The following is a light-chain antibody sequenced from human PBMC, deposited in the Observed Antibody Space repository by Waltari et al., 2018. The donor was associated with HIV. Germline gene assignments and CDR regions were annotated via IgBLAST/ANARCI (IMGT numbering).Light chain of an antibody. CDR1: SSDVGSYNL. J-gene: IGLJ3*02. CDR2: EGN. V-gene: IGLV2-23*01. CDR3: CAYAGSRTLWV. Sequence: QSALTQPASVSGSPGQSITISCTGTSSDVGSYNLVSWYQQHPGKAPKLMIYEGNKRPEGVSIRFSVSKSGITASLTISGLQAEDEADYYCCAYAGSRTLWVFGGGTKVTVL.